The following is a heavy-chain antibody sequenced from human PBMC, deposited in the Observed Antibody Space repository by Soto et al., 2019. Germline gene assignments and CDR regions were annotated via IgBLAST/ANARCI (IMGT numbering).Heavy chain of an antibody. CDR3: ARDLLAMASPWFDP. CDR1: GYTFTSYG. D-gene: IGHD5-18*01. V-gene: IGHV1-18*04. CDR2: ISAYNCNT. Sequence: ASVKVSCKASGYTFTSYGISWVRQAPGQGLEWMGWISAYNCNTNYAQKLQGRITMTTDTSTSPAYMELRSLRSDDTAVYYCARDLLAMASPWFDPWGQGTLVTVSS. J-gene: IGHJ5*02.